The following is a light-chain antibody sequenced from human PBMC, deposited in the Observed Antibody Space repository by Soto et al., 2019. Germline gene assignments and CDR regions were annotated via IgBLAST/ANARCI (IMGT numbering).Light chain of an antibody. J-gene: IGKJ1*01. CDR3: QHYNSYLET. CDR1: QYIGKS. Sequence: DIQITQSPSTLSASVGDRVTITCRASQYIGKSLAWYQQKPGKAPKLLIYKASNLESEVPSRFSGSGSGTEFTFTISGLQPDDFATYYCQHYNSYLETFGQGTKLEVK. V-gene: IGKV1-5*03. CDR2: KAS.